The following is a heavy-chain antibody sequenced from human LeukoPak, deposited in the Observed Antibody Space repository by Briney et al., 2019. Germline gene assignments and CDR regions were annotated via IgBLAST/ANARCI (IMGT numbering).Heavy chain of an antibody. CDR2: IYTSGST. J-gene: IGHJ4*02. V-gene: IGHV4-61*02. CDR1: GGSISSGSYY. Sequence: SETLSLTCTVSGGSISSGSYYWSWIRQPAGKGLEWIGRIYTSGSTNYNPSLKSRVTISVDKSKNQFSLKLSSVTAADTAVYYCARAAAGDFDYWGQGTLVTVSS. D-gene: IGHD6-13*01. CDR3: ARAAAGDFDY.